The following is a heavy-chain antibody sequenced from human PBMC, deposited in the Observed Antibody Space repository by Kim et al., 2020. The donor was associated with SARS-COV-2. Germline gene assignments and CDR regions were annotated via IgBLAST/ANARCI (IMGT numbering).Heavy chain of an antibody. CDR3: TRTWIYDSSSD. Sequence: GGSLRLSCAASGFTLSNYWMRWVRQSPGKGLEWVSGIKRDGNNTGYAQCVKGRFAISRDTAKNTLYLQMNNLRVEDTAIYYCTRTWIYDSSSDWGQGTLVIVSS. CDR1: GFTLSNYW. D-gene: IGHD3-22*01. J-gene: IGHJ4*02. CDR2: IKRDGNNT. V-gene: IGHV3-74*01.